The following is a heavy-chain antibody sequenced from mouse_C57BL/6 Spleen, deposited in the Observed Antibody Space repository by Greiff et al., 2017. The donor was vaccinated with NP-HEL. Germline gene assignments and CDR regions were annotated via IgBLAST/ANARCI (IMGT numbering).Heavy chain of an antibody. CDR3: APMVTFDY. CDR1: GYAFSSSW. CDR2: IYPGDGDT. Sequence: QVQLQQSGPELVKPGASVKISCKASGYAFSSSWMNWVKQRPGKGLEWIGRIYPGDGDTNYNGKFKGKATLTADKSSSTACMQLSSLTSEDSAVYFCAPMVTFDYWGQGTTLTVSS. D-gene: IGHD2-2*01. J-gene: IGHJ2*01. V-gene: IGHV1-82*01.